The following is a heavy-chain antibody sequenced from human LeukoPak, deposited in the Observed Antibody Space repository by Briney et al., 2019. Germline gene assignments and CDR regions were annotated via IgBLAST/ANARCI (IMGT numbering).Heavy chain of an antibody. Sequence: PGGSLRLSCAASGFTFDNYWMHWVRQAPEKGLVWVSLINSDESSTSYADSVKGRFTISRDNAKNTLSLQMNSLRAEDTAVYYCAKDSAIVGATSFDYWGQGTLVTVSS. J-gene: IGHJ4*02. CDR2: INSDESST. D-gene: IGHD1-26*01. V-gene: IGHV3-74*01. CDR3: AKDSAIVGATSFDY. CDR1: GFTFDNYW.